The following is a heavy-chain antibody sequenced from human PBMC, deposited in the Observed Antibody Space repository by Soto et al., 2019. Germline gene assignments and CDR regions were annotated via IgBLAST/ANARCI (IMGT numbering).Heavy chain of an antibody. V-gene: IGHV3-15*01. Sequence: LRLSCAASGFTFSNAWMSWVRQAPGKGLEWVGRIKSKTDGGTTDYAAPVKGRFTISRDDSKNTLYLQMNSLKTEDTAVYYCTTDPGTPRPADYYYYGMDVWGQGTTVTVSS. D-gene: IGHD1-1*01. CDR3: TTDPGTPRPADYYYYGMDV. CDR1: GFTFSNAW. CDR2: IKSKTDGGTT. J-gene: IGHJ6*02.